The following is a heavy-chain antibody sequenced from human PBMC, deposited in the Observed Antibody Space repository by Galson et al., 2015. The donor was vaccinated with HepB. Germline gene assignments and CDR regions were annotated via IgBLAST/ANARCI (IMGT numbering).Heavy chain of an antibody. CDR3: ARTVAGTYCYYYGMDV. J-gene: IGHJ6*02. CDR2: TYYRSKWYN. V-gene: IGHV6-1*01. D-gene: IGHD6-19*01. CDR1: GDSVSSNSAA. Sequence: CAISGDSVSSNSAAWNWIRQSPSRGLEWLGRTYYRSKWYNDYAVSVKSRITISPDTSKNQFSLQLNSVTPEDTAVYYCARTVAGTYCYYYGMDVWGQGTAVTVSS.